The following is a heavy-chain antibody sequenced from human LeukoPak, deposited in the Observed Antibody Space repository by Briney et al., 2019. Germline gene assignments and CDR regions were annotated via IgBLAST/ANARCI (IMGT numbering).Heavy chain of an antibody. D-gene: IGHD2-15*01. CDR3: GVCSGGSCDVVDY. CDR2: IRYDGSNK. CDR1: GFTFSSYA. J-gene: IGHJ4*02. V-gene: IGHV3-30*02. Sequence: GGSLRLSCAASGFTFSSYAMSWVRQAPGKGLEWVAFIRYDGSNKYYADSVKGRFTISRDNSKNTLYLQMNRLRAEDTAVYYCGVCSGGSCDVVDYWGQGTLVTVSS.